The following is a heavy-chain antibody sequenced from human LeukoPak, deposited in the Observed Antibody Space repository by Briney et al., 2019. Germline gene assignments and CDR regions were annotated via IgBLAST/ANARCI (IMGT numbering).Heavy chain of an antibody. D-gene: IGHD4-23*01. Sequence: ASVKVSCKASGYTFTSYGISWVRQAPGQGLEWTGWISAYNGNTNYAQKLQGRVTMTTDTSTSTAYMELRSLRSDDTAVYYCARDFAYGGNSGWDYWGQGTLVTVSS. V-gene: IGHV1-18*01. CDR1: GYTFTSYG. J-gene: IGHJ4*02. CDR2: ISAYNGNT. CDR3: ARDFAYGGNSGWDY.